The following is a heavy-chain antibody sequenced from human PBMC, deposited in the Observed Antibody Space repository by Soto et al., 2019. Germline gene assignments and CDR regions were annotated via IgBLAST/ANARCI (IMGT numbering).Heavy chain of an antibody. CDR1: GGSISSYY. J-gene: IGHJ4*02. Sequence: PSETLSLTCTVSGGSISSYYWSWIRQAPGKGPEWIGYIHYSGSTNYNPSLKSRVTISVDKSKNQYFLKVNSVTAADTAVYYCARLTSGWYSYWGQGTRVTVSS. V-gene: IGHV4-59*08. D-gene: IGHD6-19*01. CDR3: ARLTSGWYSY. CDR2: IHYSGST.